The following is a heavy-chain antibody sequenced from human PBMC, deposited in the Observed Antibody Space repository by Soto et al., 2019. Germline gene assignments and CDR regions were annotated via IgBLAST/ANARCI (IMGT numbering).Heavy chain of an antibody. CDR1: GGSFSGYY. V-gene: IGHV4-34*01. Sequence: SETLSLTCAVYGGSFSGYYWSWIRQPPGKGLEWIGEINHSGSTNYNPSLKSRVTISVDTSKNQFSLKLSSVTAADTAVYYGARGPHYYDSSGYYDYWGQGTLVTVSS. CDR3: ARGPHYYDSSGYYDY. D-gene: IGHD3-22*01. J-gene: IGHJ4*02. CDR2: INHSGST.